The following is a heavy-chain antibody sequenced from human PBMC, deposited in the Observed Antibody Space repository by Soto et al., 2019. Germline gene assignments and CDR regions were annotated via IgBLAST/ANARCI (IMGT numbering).Heavy chain of an antibody. Sequence: QGQLVESGGGVVQPGRSLRLSCAASGLTFTYYGMHWVRQAPGKGLGWVALISSDGSNQWYTDSVRGRFIISRDNSKNELYLQMDSLRPEDTAVYYCAKDGFCSGSSCYPNHFDPWGQGTLVTVSS. J-gene: IGHJ5*02. CDR2: ISSDGSNQ. D-gene: IGHD2-15*01. CDR1: GLTFTYYG. CDR3: AKDGFCSGSSCYPNHFDP. V-gene: IGHV3-30*18.